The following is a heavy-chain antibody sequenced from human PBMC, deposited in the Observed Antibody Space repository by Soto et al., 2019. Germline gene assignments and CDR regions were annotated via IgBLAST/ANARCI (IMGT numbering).Heavy chain of an antibody. V-gene: IGHV5-51*01. D-gene: IGHD3-9*01. CDR1: GYSFSSYW. CDR3: ARNSLTGYSNYYYSMDV. Sequence: PGESLKISCKSSGYSFSSYWIAWVRLMPGKGLEWMGSIYPDDSDTKYSPSFQGQVTISADKSISAAYLQWSSLKASDTAIYYCARNSLTGYSNYYYSMDVWGQGTTVTVSS. CDR2: IYPDDSDT. J-gene: IGHJ6*02.